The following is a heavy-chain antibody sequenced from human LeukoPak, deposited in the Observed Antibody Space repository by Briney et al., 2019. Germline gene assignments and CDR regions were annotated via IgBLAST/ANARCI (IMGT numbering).Heavy chain of an antibody. J-gene: IGHJ4*02. CDR1: GFDFSSNW. CDR3: ARGRYYLDS. Sequence: GGSLRLSCAASGFDFSSNWMHWVRHAPGRGLVWVSRIKGDGISTNYADSVKGRFTISRDNAKNTLYLQMNSLRAEDTAVYYCARGRYYLDSWGQGTLVTVSS. D-gene: IGHD4-17*01. CDR2: IKGDGIST. V-gene: IGHV3-74*01.